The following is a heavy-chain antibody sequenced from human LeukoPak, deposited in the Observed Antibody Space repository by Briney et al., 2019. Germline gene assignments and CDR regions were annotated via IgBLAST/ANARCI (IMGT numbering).Heavy chain of an antibody. J-gene: IGHJ4*02. Sequence: PSETLSLTCAVSGXSITNNHWWSWVRQPPGKGLEWIGEIYHSGNTNYNPSLKSRVTISVDKSKNQFSRELTSVTAADTAVYYCARNPTLWGQGTLVTVSS. CDR3: ARNPTL. CDR1: GXSITNNHW. CDR2: IYHSGNT. V-gene: IGHV4-4*02.